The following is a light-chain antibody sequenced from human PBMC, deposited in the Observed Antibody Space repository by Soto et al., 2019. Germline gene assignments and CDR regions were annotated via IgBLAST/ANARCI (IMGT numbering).Light chain of an antibody. CDR1: SSSIGAGYD. Sequence: QSALTQPPSVSGAPGQRVTISCTGSSSSIGAGYDVHWYQQLPGTAPKLLIYGNSNRPSGVPDRFSGSKSGTSASLAITGLQAEDEADYYSQSYDSSLSGFVFGTGTKVTVL. CDR2: GNS. J-gene: IGLJ1*01. V-gene: IGLV1-40*01. CDR3: QSYDSSLSGFV.